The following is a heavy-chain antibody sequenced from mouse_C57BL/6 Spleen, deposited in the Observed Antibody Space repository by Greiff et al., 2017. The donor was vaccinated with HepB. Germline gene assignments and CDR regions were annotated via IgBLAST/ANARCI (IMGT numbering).Heavy chain of an antibody. Sequence: VQLQQSGTVLARPGASVKMSCKTSGYTFTSYWMHWVKQRPGQGLEWIGAIYPGNSDTSYNQKFKGKAKLTAVTSASTAYMELSSLTNEDSAVYYCTRARGLYDGYYEGYFDVWGTGTTVTVSS. D-gene: IGHD2-3*01. V-gene: IGHV1-5*01. CDR2: IYPGNSDT. CDR3: TRARGLYDGYYEGYFDV. J-gene: IGHJ1*03. CDR1: GYTFTSYW.